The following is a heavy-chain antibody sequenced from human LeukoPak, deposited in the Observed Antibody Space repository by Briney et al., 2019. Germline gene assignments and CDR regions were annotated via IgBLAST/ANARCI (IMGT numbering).Heavy chain of an antibody. CDR1: GYTFTSYG. Sequence: ASVKVSCKASGYTFTSYGISWVRQAPGQGLEWMGWINAYNGNTNYAQKLQGRVTMTTDTSTSTAYMELRSLRSEDTAVYYCAREYSSSSSLGNYYYYMDVWGKGTTVTVSS. CDR2: INAYNGNT. J-gene: IGHJ6*03. CDR3: AREYSSSSSLGNYYYYMDV. D-gene: IGHD6-6*01. V-gene: IGHV1-18*01.